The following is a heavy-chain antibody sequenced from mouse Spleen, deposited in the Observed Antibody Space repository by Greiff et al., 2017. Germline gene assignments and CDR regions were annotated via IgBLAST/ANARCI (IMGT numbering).Heavy chain of an antibody. CDR1: GFTFSDYG. D-gene: IGHD1-1*01. CDR2: ISSGSSTI. CDR3: ARPTTVREAWFAY. Sequence: EVKLMESGGGLVKPGGSLKLSCAASGFTFSDYGMHWVRQAPEKGLEWVAYISSGSSTIYYADTVKGRFTISRDNAKNTLFLQMTSLRSEDTAMYYCARPTTVREAWFAYWGQGTLVTVSA. V-gene: IGHV5-17*01. J-gene: IGHJ3*01.